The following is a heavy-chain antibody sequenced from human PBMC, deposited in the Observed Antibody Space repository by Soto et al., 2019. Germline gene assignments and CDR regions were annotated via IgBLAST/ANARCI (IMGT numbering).Heavy chain of an antibody. D-gene: IGHD2-8*01. V-gene: IGHV3-33*01. J-gene: IGHJ4*02. CDR2: IWYDGSNK. CDR3: ARDRHCTNGVCYSFDY. Sequence: GGSLRLSCAASGFTFSSYGMHWVRQAPGKGLEWVAVIWYDGSNKYYADSVEGRFTISRDNSKNTLYLQMNSLRAEDTAVYYCARDRHCTNGVCYSFDYWGQGTLVTVSS. CDR1: GFTFSSYG.